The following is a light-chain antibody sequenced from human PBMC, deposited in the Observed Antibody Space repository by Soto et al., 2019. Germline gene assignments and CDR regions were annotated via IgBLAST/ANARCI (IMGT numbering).Light chain of an antibody. J-gene: IGKJ5*01. CDR1: QNVANY. CDR3: QQYNSWPLIT. V-gene: IGKV3-15*01. Sequence: EIVLTQSPATLSLSPGERATLSCRASQNVANYLDWYQQKPGRAPRLLIFGASTRATGIPDRFSGSGSGTDFTLTISFLQSEDFAVYYCQQYNSWPLITFGPGTRLEI. CDR2: GAS.